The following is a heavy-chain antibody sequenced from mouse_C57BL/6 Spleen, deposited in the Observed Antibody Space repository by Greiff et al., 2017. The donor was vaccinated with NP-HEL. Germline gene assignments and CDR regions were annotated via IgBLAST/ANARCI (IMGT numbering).Heavy chain of an antibody. CDR2: INPSSGYT. CDR1: GYTFTSYW. V-gene: IGHV1-7*01. CDR3: VFLFITTVVDFDY. Sequence: VQLQQSGAELAKPGASVKLSCKASGYTFTSYWMHWVKQRPGQGLEWIGYINPSSGYTKYNQKFKDKATLTADKSSSTAYMQLSSLTYEDSAVYYCVFLFITTVVDFDYWGQGTTLTVSS. D-gene: IGHD1-1*01. J-gene: IGHJ2*01.